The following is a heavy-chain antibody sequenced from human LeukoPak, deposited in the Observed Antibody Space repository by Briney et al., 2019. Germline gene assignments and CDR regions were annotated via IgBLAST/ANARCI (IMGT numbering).Heavy chain of an antibody. CDR2: IYYSGST. V-gene: IGHV4-39*01. CDR3: ASRYGSGSYIQDY. D-gene: IGHD3-10*01. Sequence: PETLSLTCTVSGGSISSSSYYWGWIRQPPGKGLEWIGSIYYSGSTYYNPSLKSRVTISVDTSKNQFSLKLSSVTAAGTAVYYCASRYGSGSYIQDYWGQGTLVTVSS. J-gene: IGHJ4*02. CDR1: GGSISSSSYY.